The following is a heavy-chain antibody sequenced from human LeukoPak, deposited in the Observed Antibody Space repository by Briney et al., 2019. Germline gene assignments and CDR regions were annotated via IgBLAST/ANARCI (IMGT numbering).Heavy chain of an antibody. D-gene: IGHD5-18*01. V-gene: IGHV3-9*01. Sequence: GRSLRLSCGPSGFSLEDYAMHWVRQAPGKGLEWVSGISWNSGNIDSADSVKGRFTSSRDNAKNSLYLQMNSLRADGTVLYCCAKDTRGYSYGSYFDYWGQGTLVTVSS. CDR2: ISWNSGNI. CDR3: AKDTRGYSYGSYFDY. J-gene: IGHJ4*02. CDR1: GFSLEDYA.